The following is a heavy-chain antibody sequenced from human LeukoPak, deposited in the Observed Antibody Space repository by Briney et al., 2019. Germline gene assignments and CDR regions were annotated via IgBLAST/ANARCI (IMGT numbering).Heavy chain of an antibody. J-gene: IGHJ4*02. CDR1: GGSISSYY. D-gene: IGHD5-18*01. V-gene: IGHV4-59*01. CDR2: IYYSGST. CDR3: AREPDVDTAFDY. Sequence: SETLSLTCTVSGGSISSYYWSWIRQPPGKGLEWIGYIYYSGSTNYNPSLKSRVTISVDTSKNQFSLKLSSVTATDTAVYYCAREPDVDTAFDYWGQGTLVTVSS.